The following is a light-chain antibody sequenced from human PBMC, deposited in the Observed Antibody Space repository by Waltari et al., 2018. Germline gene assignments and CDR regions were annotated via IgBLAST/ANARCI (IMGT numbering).Light chain of an antibody. CDR3: QSYDTSLSVV. CDR2: GTS. CDR1: GSNIGAGYD. Sequence: QSVLTQPPSVSGAPGQRVTISCTGIGSNIGAGYDVHGYQQFPGKAPKLLIYGTSTRPLGVPDRYFGSQSGTSASLAITGLQAEDEADYYCQSYDTSLSVVFGGGTKLTVL. V-gene: IGLV1-40*01. J-gene: IGLJ2*01.